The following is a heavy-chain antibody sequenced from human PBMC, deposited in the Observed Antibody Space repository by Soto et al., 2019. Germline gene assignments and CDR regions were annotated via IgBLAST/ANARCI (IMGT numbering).Heavy chain of an antibody. CDR1: GFTFSSYS. CDR2: ISSSSSYI. D-gene: IGHD3-10*01. J-gene: IGHJ3*02. Sequence: GGSLRLSCAASGFTFSSYSMNWVRQAPGKGLEWVSSISSSSSYIYYADSVKGRFTISRDNAKNSLYLQMNSLRAEDTAVYYCARTTGLLWFGEWFDAFDIWGQGTMVTVSS. CDR3: ARTTGLLWFGEWFDAFDI. V-gene: IGHV3-21*01.